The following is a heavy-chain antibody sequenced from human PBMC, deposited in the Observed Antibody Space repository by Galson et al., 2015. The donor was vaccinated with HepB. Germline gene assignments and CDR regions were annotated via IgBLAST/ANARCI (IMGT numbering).Heavy chain of an antibody. Sequence: SLRLSCAASGFTFSSYAMSWVRRAPGKGLEWVSAISGSGGSTYYADSVKGRFTISRDNSKNTLYLQMNSLRAEDTAVYYCAKPHLSYDFWIPLGYWGQGTLVTVSS. CDR2: ISGSGGST. V-gene: IGHV3-23*01. J-gene: IGHJ4*02. CDR3: AKPHLSYDFWIPLGY. D-gene: IGHD3-3*01. CDR1: GFTFSSYA.